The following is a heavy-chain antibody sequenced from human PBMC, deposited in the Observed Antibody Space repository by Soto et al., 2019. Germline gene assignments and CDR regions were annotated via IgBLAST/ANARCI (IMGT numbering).Heavy chain of an antibody. Sequence: ASVKVSCKASGYTFTGYYIHWVRQAPGQGLEWMGSISPHSGGANYAQKFQGRVTMTRDTSITSVYVELSRLTSDDTAVYFCAREEQTGANYFLDYWGQGTLVTVSS. V-gene: IGHV1-2*02. CDR2: ISPHSGGA. D-gene: IGHD7-27*01. CDR3: AREEQTGANYFLDY. CDR1: GYTFTGYY. J-gene: IGHJ4*02.